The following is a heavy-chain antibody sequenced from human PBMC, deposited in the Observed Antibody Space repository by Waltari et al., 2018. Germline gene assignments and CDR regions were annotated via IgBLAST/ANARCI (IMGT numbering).Heavy chain of an antibody. D-gene: IGHD3-3*01. CDR3: ARDRVLRFLEWFPTLHYYMDV. V-gene: IGHV1-18*01. Sequence: QVQLVQSGAEVKKPGASVKVSCKASGYTFTSYGISWVRQAPGQGLEWMGWISAYNGNTNYAQKLQGRVTMTTDTSTSTAYMELRSLRSDDTAVYYCARDRVLRFLEWFPTLHYYMDVWGKGTTVTVSS. CDR1: GYTFTSYG. J-gene: IGHJ6*03. CDR2: ISAYNGNT.